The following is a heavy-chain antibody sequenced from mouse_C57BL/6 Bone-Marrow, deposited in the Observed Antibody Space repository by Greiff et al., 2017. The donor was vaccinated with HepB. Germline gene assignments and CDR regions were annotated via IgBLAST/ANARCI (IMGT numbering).Heavy chain of an antibody. J-gene: IGHJ3*01. V-gene: IGHV1-64*01. CDR2: IHPNSGST. Sequence: VQLQQSGAELVKPGASVKLSCKASGYTFTSYWMHWVKQRPGQGLEWIGMIHPNSGSTNYNETFKSKATLTVDKSSSTAYMQLSSLTSEDSAVYYCARLAWFAYWGQGTLVTVSA. CDR1: GYTFTSYW. CDR3: ARLAWFAY.